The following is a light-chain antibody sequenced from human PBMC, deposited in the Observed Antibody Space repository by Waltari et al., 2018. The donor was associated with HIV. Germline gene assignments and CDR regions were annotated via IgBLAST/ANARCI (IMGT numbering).Light chain of an antibody. CDR2: DNN. CDR3: GTWDSSLSAVV. Sequence: QSVLTQPPSVSPAPGQKVTISCSGSSSNIGNTYVTCYQQLPGTAPKLLIYDNNKRPSGIPDRFSGSKSGTSATLGITGLQTGDEADYYCGTWDSSLSAVVFGGGTKLTVL. V-gene: IGLV1-51*01. CDR1: SSNIGNTY. J-gene: IGLJ2*01.